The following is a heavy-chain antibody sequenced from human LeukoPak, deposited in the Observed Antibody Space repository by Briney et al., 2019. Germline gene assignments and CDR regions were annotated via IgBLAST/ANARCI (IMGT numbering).Heavy chain of an antibody. CDR1: GFTFSSYG. Sequence: PGGSLRLSCAASGFTFSSYGMHWVRQAPGKGLEWVAVISYDGSNTYYADSVKGRFTISRDNSKNTLYLQMNSLRAEDTAVYYCAKALYGDYGRFDYWGQGTLVTVSS. J-gene: IGHJ4*02. V-gene: IGHV3-30*18. D-gene: IGHD4-17*01. CDR2: ISYDGSNT. CDR3: AKALYGDYGRFDY.